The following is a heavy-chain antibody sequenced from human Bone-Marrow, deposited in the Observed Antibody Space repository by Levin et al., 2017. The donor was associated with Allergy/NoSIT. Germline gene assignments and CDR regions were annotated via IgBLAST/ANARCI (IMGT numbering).Heavy chain of an antibody. D-gene: IGHD2-21*02. CDR2: IYWDDDK. V-gene: IGHV2-5*02. CDR3: AQSETYCGADCYSSLDY. CDR1: GFSLSPNGVG. J-gene: IGHJ4*02. Sequence: ESGPTLVKPTQTLTLTCTVSGFSLSPNGVGVGWIRQPPGKALEWLALIYWDDDKRYNPSLKSRLTLTKDSSKNQVGLTMTNMDPVDTATYYCAQSETYCGADCYSSLDYWGQGTLVTVSS.